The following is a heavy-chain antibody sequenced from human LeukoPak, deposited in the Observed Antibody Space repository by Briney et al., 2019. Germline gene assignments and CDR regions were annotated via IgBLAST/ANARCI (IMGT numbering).Heavy chain of an antibody. D-gene: IGHD5-24*01. CDR1: GFTFSSYS. CDR3: YTFDY. J-gene: IGHJ4*01. CDR2: VSTGSNYI. Sequence: GGSLRLSCTASGFTFSSYSLDWVRQAPGKGLEWVSPVSTGSNYIYYADSVKGRFTISRDNAKSTLSLQMNSLRAEDTAIDNAYTFDYWGQGTLVTVSS. V-gene: IGHV3-21*01.